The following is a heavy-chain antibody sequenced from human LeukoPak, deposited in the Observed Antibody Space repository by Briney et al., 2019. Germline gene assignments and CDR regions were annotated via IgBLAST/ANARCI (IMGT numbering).Heavy chain of an antibody. J-gene: IGHJ4*02. D-gene: IGHD5-18*01. CDR2: MNPNSGNT. CDR1: GYTFTSYD. Sequence: ASVKVSCEASGYTFTSYDINWVRQATGQGLEWMGWMNPNSGNTGYAQKFQGRVTITRNTSISTAYMELSSLRSEDTAVYYCARVDTAMASDYWGQGTLVTVSS. V-gene: IGHV1-8*03. CDR3: ARVDTAMASDY.